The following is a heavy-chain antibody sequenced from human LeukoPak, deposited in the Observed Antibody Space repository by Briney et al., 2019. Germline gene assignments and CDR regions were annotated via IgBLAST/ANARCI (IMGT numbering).Heavy chain of an antibody. CDR3: VRVPYNYYDSSGPTDYMDV. CDR2: IWYDGSNK. Sequence: PGGSLRLSCAASGFTFSSYGMHWVRQAPGKGLEWVAVIWYDGSNKYYADSVKGRFTISRDNSKNTLYLQMNSLRAEDTAVYYCVRVPYNYYDSSGPTDYMDVWGKGTTVTVS. D-gene: IGHD3-22*01. CDR1: GFTFSSYG. V-gene: IGHV3-33*01. J-gene: IGHJ6*03.